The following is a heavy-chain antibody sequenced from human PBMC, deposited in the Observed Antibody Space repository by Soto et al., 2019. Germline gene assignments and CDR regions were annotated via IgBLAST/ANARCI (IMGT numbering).Heavy chain of an antibody. V-gene: IGHV4-4*02. CDR1: W. CDR2: IYHSGST. Sequence: WWSWVRQPPGKGLEWIGEIYHSGSTNYNPSLKSRVTISVDKSKNQFSLKLSSVTAADTAVYYCAIWFGAGRANWFDPWGQGTLVTVSS. J-gene: IGHJ5*02. CDR3: AIWFGAGRANWFDP. D-gene: IGHD3-10*01.